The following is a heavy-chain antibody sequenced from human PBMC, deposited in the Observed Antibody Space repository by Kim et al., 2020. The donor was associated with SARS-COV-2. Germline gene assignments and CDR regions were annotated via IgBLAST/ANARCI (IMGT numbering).Heavy chain of an antibody. J-gene: IGHJ4*02. CDR1: GFTFSSYA. CDR3: AVVRGVITTDDY. Sequence: GGSLRLSCAASGFTFSSYAMHWVRQAPGKGLEWVAVISYDGSNKYYADSVKGRFTISRDNSKNTLYLQMNNLRAEDTAVYYCAVVRGVITTDDYWGQGTLVTVSS. D-gene: IGHD3-10*01. V-gene: IGHV3-30*04. CDR2: ISYDGSNK.